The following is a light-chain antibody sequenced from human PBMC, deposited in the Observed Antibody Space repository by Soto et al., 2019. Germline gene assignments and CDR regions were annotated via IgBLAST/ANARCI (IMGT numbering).Light chain of an antibody. CDR2: DAS. CDR3: QQLNSYPLT. CDR1: QSIRYW. J-gene: IGKJ4*01. V-gene: IGKV1-5*01. Sequence: DIQMTQSPSTLSPSVGDRVTITCRASQSIRYWLAWHQQKPGRAPQVLIYDASTLQKGVPSRFSGSGFGTEFTLNISSLQPDDFATYYCQQLNSYPLTFGGGTKVEIK.